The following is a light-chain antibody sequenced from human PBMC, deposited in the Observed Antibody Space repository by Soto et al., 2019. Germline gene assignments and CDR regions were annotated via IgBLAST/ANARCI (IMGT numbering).Light chain of an antibody. CDR3: DQFGSSPLVFN. CDR1: QSVSTRY. CDR2: GAS. V-gene: IGKV3-20*01. J-gene: IGKJ2*01. Sequence: ESMLTQSPGTLSLSPGGRATLSCRASQSVSTRYLAWYQQKPGQAPRLLIYGASIRAAGIPDRCSGSGSGTDLTLTISRLKREDFAVYYCDQFGSSPLVFNFGQGTKLEI.